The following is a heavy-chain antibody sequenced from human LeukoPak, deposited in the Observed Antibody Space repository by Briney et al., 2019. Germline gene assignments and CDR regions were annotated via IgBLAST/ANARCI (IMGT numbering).Heavy chain of an antibody. Sequence: SETLSLTCTVSGGSISSYYWSWIQQPPEKGLEWIGYIYYSGSTNYNPSLKSRVTISVDTSKNQFSLKLSSVTAADTAVYYCATRYYYDSSGYYHFDYWGQGTLVTVSS. V-gene: IGHV4-59*12. CDR3: ATRYYYDSSGYYHFDY. CDR1: GGSISSYY. J-gene: IGHJ4*02. CDR2: IYYSGST. D-gene: IGHD3-22*01.